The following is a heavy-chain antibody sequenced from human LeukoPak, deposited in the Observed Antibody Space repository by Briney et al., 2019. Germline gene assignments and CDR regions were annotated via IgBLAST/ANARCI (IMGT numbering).Heavy chain of an antibody. CDR1: GYSFTSYW. CDR3: ARREGDYYGSGSYYEP. V-gene: IGHV5-51*01. D-gene: IGHD3-10*01. CDR2: IYPGDSDT. Sequence: HGESLKISCKGSGYSFTSYWIGWVRQMPGKGLEWMGIIYPGDSDTRYSPSFQSQVTISADKSISTAYLQWSSLKASDTAMYYCARREGDYYGSGSYYEPWGQGTLVTVSS. J-gene: IGHJ5*02.